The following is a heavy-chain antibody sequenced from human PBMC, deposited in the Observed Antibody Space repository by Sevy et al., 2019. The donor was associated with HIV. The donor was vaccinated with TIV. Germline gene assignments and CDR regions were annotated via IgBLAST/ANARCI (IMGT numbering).Heavy chain of an antibody. V-gene: IGHV3-23*01. CDR2: FSFGCGKI. J-gene: IGHJ4*02. CDR1: GFTFSNYV. Sequence: GSLRLSCAASGFTFSNYVMSWVRQAPGKGLEWVSTFSFGCGKINYADSVKGRFTISRDNSKNTLYLQMNSLRAEDMALYYCAREGCSKPHDYWGQGTLVTVSS. CDR3: AREGCSKPHDY. D-gene: IGHD2-2*01.